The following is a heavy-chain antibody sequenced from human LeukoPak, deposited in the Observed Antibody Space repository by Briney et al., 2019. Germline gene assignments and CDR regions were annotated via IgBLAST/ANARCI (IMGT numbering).Heavy chain of an antibody. CDR2: ISGSGGST. CDR1: GFTFSSYG. D-gene: IGHD3-10*01. CDR3: AKAAVAYYYGSGSYLDY. J-gene: IGHJ4*02. Sequence: AGGSLRLSCAASGFTFSSYGMSWVRQAPGKGLEWVSAISGSGGSTYYADSVKGRFTISRDNSKNTLYLQMNSLRAEDTAVYYCAKAAVAYYYGSGSYLDYWGQGTLVTVSS. V-gene: IGHV3-23*01.